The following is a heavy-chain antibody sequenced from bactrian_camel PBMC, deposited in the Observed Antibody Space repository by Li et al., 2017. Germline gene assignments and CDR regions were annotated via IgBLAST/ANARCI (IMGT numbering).Heavy chain of an antibody. V-gene: IGHV3S6*01. CDR2: MDLDGNI. D-gene: IGHD3*01. Sequence: QVQLVESGGGSVQIGGSLRLSCVASGYLDSRHCMTWFRQAPGKELEGVAVMDLDGNITYADSVKGRFTIYKDNAKNTLYLQMESLKPEDTATYCCAAQDKYGANYWGQGTQVTVS. CDR1: GYLDSRHC. CDR3: AAQDKYGANY. J-gene: IGHJ4*01.